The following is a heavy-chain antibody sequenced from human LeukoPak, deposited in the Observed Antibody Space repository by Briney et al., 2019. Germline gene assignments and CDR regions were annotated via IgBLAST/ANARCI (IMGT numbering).Heavy chain of an antibody. Sequence: PSETLSLTCTASGGSISSSSYYWGWIRQPPGKGLEWIGSIYYSGSTYYNPSLKSRVTISVDTSKNQFSLKLSSVTAADTAVYYCARDGYCTNGVCYGEYNWFDPWGQGTLVTVSS. CDR3: ARDGYCTNGVCYGEYNWFDP. D-gene: IGHD2-8*01. V-gene: IGHV4-39*07. CDR1: GGSISSSSYY. J-gene: IGHJ5*02. CDR2: IYYSGST.